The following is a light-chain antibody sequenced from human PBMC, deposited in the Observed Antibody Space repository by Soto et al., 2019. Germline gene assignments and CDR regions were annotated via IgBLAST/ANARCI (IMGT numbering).Light chain of an antibody. J-gene: IGKJ2*01. CDR1: QSINTW. V-gene: IGKV1-5*01. CDR2: DAS. Sequence: DIQMTQSPSTLSASVGDRVTNTCRASQSINTWLAWYQQKPGKAPKLLLYDASSLQSGVPSRFGGSGSGTEFTLTFSSLQPDDFATYYCHQYNAFSYTFGQGTKVDIK. CDR3: HQYNAFSYT.